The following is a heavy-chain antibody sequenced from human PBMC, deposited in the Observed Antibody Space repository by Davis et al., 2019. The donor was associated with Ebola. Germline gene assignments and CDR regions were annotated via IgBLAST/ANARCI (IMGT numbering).Heavy chain of an antibody. Sequence: AASVKVSCKASGYSFTDYYMHWVRQAPGQGLEWMGRINPNSGVANYAQKFQGRVTMARDTSISTAYIELSGLRSDDTAVYFCARAALAVAGLIEYWGQGTLVTVSS. CDR2: INPNSGVA. D-gene: IGHD6-19*01. V-gene: IGHV1-2*06. CDR3: ARAALAVAGLIEY. CDR1: GYSFTDYY. J-gene: IGHJ4*02.